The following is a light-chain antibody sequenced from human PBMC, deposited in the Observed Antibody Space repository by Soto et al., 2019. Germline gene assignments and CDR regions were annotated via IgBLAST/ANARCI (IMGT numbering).Light chain of an antibody. CDR1: SSDVGAYNS. CDR2: DVS. CDR3: SSYTTSVTYV. J-gene: IGLJ1*01. V-gene: IGLV2-14*01. Sequence: QSALTQPASVFGSPGQSITISFPGNSSDVGAYNSVSWYQQHPGKAPKLIIYDVSTRPSGISDRFSGSKSGNTASLTISGLQAEDESDYYCSSYTTSVTYVFGTGTKVTVL.